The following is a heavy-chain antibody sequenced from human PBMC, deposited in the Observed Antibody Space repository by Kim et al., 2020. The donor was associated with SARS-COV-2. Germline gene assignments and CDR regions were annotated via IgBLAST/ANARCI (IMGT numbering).Heavy chain of an antibody. Sequence: SETLSLTCTVSGGSISSGGYYWSWIRQHPGKGLEWIGYIYYSGSTYYNPSLKSRVTISVDTSKNQFSLKLSSVTAADTAVYYCARHLMSRSVWGSYLRAGGNYGMDVWGQGTTVTVSS. CDR3: ARHLMSRSVWGSYLRAGGNYGMDV. CDR1: GGSISSGGYY. V-gene: IGHV4-31*03. D-gene: IGHD3-16*02. J-gene: IGHJ6*02. CDR2: IYYSGST.